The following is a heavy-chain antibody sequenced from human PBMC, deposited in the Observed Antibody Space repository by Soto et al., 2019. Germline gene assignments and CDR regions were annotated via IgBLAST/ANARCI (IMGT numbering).Heavy chain of an antibody. V-gene: IGHV1-46*01. D-gene: IGHD6-13*01. CDR1: GYTFTHYY. J-gene: IGHJ4*02. CDR3: ARDLAAGDH. CDR2: INPASGST. Sequence: QVQLVQSRAEVKKPGASVKLSCRTSGYTFTHYYIHWVRQAPGQGLEWLAIINPASGSTNYAQDFQGRVTLTMDTSTTTVYMELSGLRAEDTAIFYCARDLAAGDHWAQGTLVTVSS.